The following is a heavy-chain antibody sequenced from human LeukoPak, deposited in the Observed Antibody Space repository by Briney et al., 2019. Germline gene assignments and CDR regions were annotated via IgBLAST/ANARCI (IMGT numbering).Heavy chain of an antibody. V-gene: IGHV3-21*01. D-gene: IGHD2-15*01. CDR3: ARDRCGGSCYLDY. CDR2: ISSISSYI. Sequence: GRSLRLSCAASGFTFSSYSMNWVRQAPGKGLEWVSSISSISSYIYYADSVKGRFTISRDNAKNSLYLQMNSLRAEDTAVYYCARDRCGGSCYLDYWGQGTLVTVSS. CDR1: GFTFSSYS. J-gene: IGHJ4*02.